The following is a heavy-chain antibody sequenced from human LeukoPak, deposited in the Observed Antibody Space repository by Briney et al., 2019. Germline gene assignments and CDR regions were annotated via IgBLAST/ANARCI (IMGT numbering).Heavy chain of an antibody. J-gene: IGHJ6*03. CDR3: ARDGAARPEYYYYYMDV. CDR2: IIPIFGTA. V-gene: IGHV1-69*13. D-gene: IGHD6-6*01. Sequence: GASVKVSCKASGGTFSSYAISWVRQAPGQGLEWMGGIIPIFGTANYAQKFQGRVTITADESTSTAYMELSSLRSEDTAVYYCARDGAARPEYYYYYMDVWGKGTTVTVSS. CDR1: GGTFSSYA.